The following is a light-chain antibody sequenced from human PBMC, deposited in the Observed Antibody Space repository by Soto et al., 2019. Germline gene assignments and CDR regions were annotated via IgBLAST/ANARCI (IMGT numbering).Light chain of an antibody. J-gene: IGKJ5*01. CDR2: DAS. Sequence: EMVLTQSPATLSLSPGERATLSCRASQSVSSYLAWYQQKPGQAPRLLIHDASNRATGIPARFSGSGSGTDFTLTISSLEPEDFAVYYCQQRSNWPTFGQGTRLEIK. CDR3: QQRSNWPT. CDR1: QSVSSY. V-gene: IGKV3-11*01.